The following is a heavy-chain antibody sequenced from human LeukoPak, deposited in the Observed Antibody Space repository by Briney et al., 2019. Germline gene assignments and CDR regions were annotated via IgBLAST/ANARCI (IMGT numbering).Heavy chain of an antibody. J-gene: IGHJ6*02. D-gene: IGHD7-27*01. Sequence: GGSLRLSCAASGFTFSSYIMHWVRQAPGQGLEWLAVTSYDGGTRYYAESVKGRFTISRDNSKNTLYLQMNSLRAEDTAVYFCTRELTGEAMNVWGQGTTVTVSS. CDR3: TRELTGEAMNV. CDR1: GFTFSSYI. CDR2: TSYDGGTR. V-gene: IGHV3-30-3*01.